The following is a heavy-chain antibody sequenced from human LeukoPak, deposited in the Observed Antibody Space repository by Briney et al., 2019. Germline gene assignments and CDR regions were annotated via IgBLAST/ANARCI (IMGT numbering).Heavy chain of an antibody. Sequence: SETLSLTCAVYGGSFSGYYWSWIRQPPGKGLEWIGYIYYSGSTNYNPSLKSRVTISGDTSKNQFSLKLSSVTAADTAVYYCARGPSGSYFFDYWGQGTLVTVSS. V-gene: IGHV4-59*01. CDR2: IYYSGST. D-gene: IGHD1-26*01. CDR1: GGSFSGYY. CDR3: ARGPSGSYFFDY. J-gene: IGHJ4*02.